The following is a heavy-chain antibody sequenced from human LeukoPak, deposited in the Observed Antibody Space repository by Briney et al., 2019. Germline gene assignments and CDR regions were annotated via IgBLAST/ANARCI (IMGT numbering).Heavy chain of an antibody. Sequence: GASVKVSCKASGYTFTSYDINWVRRATGQGLEWMGWMNPNSGNTGYAQKFQGRVTMTRNTSISTAYMELSSLRSEDTAVYYCARLITIFGVVNWFDPWGQGTLVTVSS. V-gene: IGHV1-8*01. D-gene: IGHD3-3*01. CDR2: MNPNSGNT. CDR1: GYTFTSYD. CDR3: ARLITIFGVVNWFDP. J-gene: IGHJ5*02.